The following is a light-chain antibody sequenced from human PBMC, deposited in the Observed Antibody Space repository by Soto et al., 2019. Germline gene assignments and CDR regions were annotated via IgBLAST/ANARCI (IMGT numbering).Light chain of an antibody. V-gene: IGKV3-20*01. J-gene: IGKJ4*01. Sequence: TQSPSSLSASVGDRVTITCQASQDISNYLAWYQQKPGQAPRLLIYDASSRATGIPDRFSGGGSGTDFTLTISRLEPEDFAVYYCQQFSSYPLTFGGGTKVEIK. CDR1: QDISNY. CDR3: QQFSSYPLT. CDR2: DAS.